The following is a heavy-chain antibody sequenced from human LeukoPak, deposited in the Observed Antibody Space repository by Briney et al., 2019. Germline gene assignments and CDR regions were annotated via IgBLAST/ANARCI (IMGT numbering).Heavy chain of an antibody. CDR2: INPNSGGT. Sequence: ASVKVSCKASGYTFTGYYMHWVRQAPGQGLEWMGWINPNSGGTNYAQKFQGRVTMTRDTSISTAYMELSRLRSDDTAVYYCARDLDLYCSSTSCYPRGYYYYYMDVWGKGTTVTVSS. J-gene: IGHJ6*03. CDR1: GYTFTGYY. D-gene: IGHD2-2*01. CDR3: ARDLDLYCSSTSCYPRGYYYYYMDV. V-gene: IGHV1-2*02.